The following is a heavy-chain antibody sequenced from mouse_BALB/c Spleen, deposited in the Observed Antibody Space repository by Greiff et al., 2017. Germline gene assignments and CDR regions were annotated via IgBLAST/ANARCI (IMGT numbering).Heavy chain of an antibody. J-gene: IGHJ4*01. D-gene: IGHD2-4*01. CDR2: ISDGGSYT. V-gene: IGHV5-4*02. CDR1: GFTFSDYY. CDR3: ARDRIYYDYDGAMDY. Sequence: VQVVESGGGLVKPGGSLKLSCAASGFTFSDYYMYWVRQTPEKRLEWVATISDGGSYTYYPDSVKGRFTISRDNAKNNLYLQMSSLKSEDTAMYYCARDRIYYDYDGAMDYWGQGTSVTVSS.